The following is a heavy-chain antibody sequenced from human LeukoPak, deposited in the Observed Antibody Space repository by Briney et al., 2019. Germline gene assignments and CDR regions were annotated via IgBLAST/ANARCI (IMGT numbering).Heavy chain of an antibody. V-gene: IGHV1-69*13. CDR3: ARDQGKIDLDLRYCSGGSCYSPTHFDY. CDR1: GGTFSSYA. J-gene: IGHJ4*02. D-gene: IGHD2-15*01. CDR2: IIPIFGTA. Sequence: ASVKVSCKASGGTFSSYAISWVRQAPGQGLEWMGRIIPIFGTAKSVQKFQGRVTITADESTSTAYMELSSLSSEDTAVYHCARDQGKIDLDLRYCSGGSCYSPTHFDYWGQGTLVTVSS.